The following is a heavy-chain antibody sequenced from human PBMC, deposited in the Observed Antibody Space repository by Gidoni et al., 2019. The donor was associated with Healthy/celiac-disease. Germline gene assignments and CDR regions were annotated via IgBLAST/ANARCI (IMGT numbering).Heavy chain of an antibody. CDR2: ISYDGSNK. J-gene: IGHJ4*02. V-gene: IGHV3-30-3*01. D-gene: IGHD1-26*01. CDR1: GFTFSSYA. CDR3: ARDHSGRCFDY. Sequence: QVQLVESGGGVVQPGRSLRLSCAASGFTFSSYAMHWVRQAPGKGLEWVAVISYDGSNKYYADSVKGRFTISRDNSKNTLYRQMNSLRAEDTAVYYCARDHSGRCFDYWGQGTLDTVSS.